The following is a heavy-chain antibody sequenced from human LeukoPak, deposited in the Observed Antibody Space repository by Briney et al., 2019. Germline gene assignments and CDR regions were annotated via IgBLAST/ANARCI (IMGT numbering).Heavy chain of an antibody. CDR3: ARQIRIGDYYGSGSYYNAAGYYWFDP. V-gene: IGHV4-39*01. CDR1: GGSISSTSYH. Sequence: SETLSLTCTVSGGSISSTSYHWAWIRQPPGKGLDWIGSIFYSGTTHYNPSLESRVTISVDTSKNQFSLKLTSVTAADTAVYHCARQIRIGDYYGSGSYYNAAGYYWFDPWGQGTLVTVSP. D-gene: IGHD3-10*01. CDR2: IFYSGTT. J-gene: IGHJ5*02.